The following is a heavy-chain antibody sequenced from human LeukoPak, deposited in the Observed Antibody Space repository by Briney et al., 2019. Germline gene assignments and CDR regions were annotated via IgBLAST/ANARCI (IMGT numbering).Heavy chain of an antibody. D-gene: IGHD2-15*01. CDR2: IYSGGST. CDR1: GFTVSSNY. CDR3: ASGCSGGSCLLLDAFDI. J-gene: IGHJ3*02. Sequence: PGGSLRLSCAASGFTVSSNYMSWVRQAPGKGLEWVSVIYSGGSTYYADSVKGRFTISRDNSKNTLYLQMNSLRAEDTAVYYCASGCSGGSCLLLDAFDIWGQGTMVTVSS. V-gene: IGHV3-53*01.